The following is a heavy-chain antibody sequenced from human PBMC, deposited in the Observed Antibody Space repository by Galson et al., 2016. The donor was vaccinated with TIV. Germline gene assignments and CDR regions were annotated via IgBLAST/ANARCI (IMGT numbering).Heavy chain of an antibody. CDR1: GFSIGHHG. CDR3: ARDHFRGVDYYHSGMDV. Sequence: SLRLSCAASGFSIGHHGMHWVRQAPGKGLEWVAVIWFEGSDEDYADSVKGRFTISRDISNNTLYLQMNSLRVEDTAVYHWARDHFRGVDYYHSGMDVWGQGTTITVSS. D-gene: IGHD3-10*01. V-gene: IGHV3-33*01. CDR2: IWFEGSDE. J-gene: IGHJ6*02.